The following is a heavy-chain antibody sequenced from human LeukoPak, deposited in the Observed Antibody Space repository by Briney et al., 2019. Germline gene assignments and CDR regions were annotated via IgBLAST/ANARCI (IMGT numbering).Heavy chain of an antibody. V-gene: IGHV3-21*01. CDR3: ARALNDYGDYVFDY. CDR1: GFPFSIYS. Sequence: PGGSLSLSCAASGFPFSIYSMNWVRQAPGKGLEWVSSISSSSSYIYYADSVRGRFTISRDNADNSLYLQMNSLRAEDTAVYYCARALNDYGDYVFDYWGQGTLVTVSS. CDR2: ISSSSSYI. J-gene: IGHJ4*02. D-gene: IGHD4-17*01.